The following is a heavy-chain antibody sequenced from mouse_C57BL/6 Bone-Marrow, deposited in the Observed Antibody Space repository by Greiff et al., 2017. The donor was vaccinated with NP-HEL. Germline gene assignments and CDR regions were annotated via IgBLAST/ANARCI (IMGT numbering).Heavy chain of an antibody. V-gene: IGHV1-4*01. J-gene: IGHJ3*01. CDR2: INPSSGYT. Sequence: QVQLKESGAELARPGASVKMSCKASGYTFTSYTMHWVKQRPGQGLEWIGYINPSSGYTKYNQKFKDKATLTADKSPSPAYMQLSSLTSDDAAFYYCARLLAWFAYWGQGTLVTVSA. CDR3: ARLLAWFAY. CDR1: GYTFTSYT.